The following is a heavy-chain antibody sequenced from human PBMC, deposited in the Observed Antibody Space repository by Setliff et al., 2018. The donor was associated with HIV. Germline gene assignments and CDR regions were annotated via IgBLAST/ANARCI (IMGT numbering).Heavy chain of an antibody. D-gene: IGHD6-6*01. V-gene: IGHV4-4*07. J-gene: IGHJ4*02. CDR1: GGSISNYY. CDR2: IFSSGNT. Sequence: PSETLSLTCEVSGGSISNYYWSWIRQPAGKGLEWIGRIFSSGNTYYNPSLKSRVTMSVDTSKNQFSLKLSSVTAADTAVYYCARLVGGDSSSSFFFDYWGQGTLVTVSS. CDR3: ARLVGGDSSSSFFFDY.